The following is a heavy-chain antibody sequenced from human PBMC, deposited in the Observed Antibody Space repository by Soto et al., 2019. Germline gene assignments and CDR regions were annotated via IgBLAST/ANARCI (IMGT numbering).Heavy chain of an antibody. Sequence: SVKVSCKASGYTFSGHYIHWVRQAPVQGLEWMGWINPNTGGSNYAEKFKGRILMTRDTSIFTTHMRLNRLASDDTAVYYCARDLIVDGPDNYGMDVWGQGTTVTVSS. CDR2: INPNTGGS. CDR1: GYTFSGHY. D-gene: IGHD1-26*01. CDR3: ARDLIVDGPDNYGMDV. V-gene: IGHV1-2*02. J-gene: IGHJ6*02.